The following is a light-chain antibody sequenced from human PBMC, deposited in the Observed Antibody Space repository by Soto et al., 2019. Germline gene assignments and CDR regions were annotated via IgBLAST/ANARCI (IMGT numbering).Light chain of an antibody. CDR1: SSDVGGYNF. CDR2: DVN. Sequence: QSALTQPASVSGSPGQSITISCTGTSSDVGGYNFISWYQQHPGKVPKLMIFDVNRRPSGVSDRFSGSKSGNTASLTISGLQAEDEGDYYCCSYTSSSTHVFGSGTKVTVL. V-gene: IGLV2-14*03. J-gene: IGLJ1*01. CDR3: CSYTSSSTHV.